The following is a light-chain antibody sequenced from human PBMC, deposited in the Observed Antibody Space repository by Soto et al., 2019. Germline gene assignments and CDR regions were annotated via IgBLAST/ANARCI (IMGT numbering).Light chain of an antibody. V-gene: IGLV2-23*01. CDR3: CSYAGNPYV. CDR1: SSHVGSYNS. Sequence: QSALTQPASVSGSPGQSIAISCTGTSSHVGSYNSVSWYQQHPGKAPKLMIYEGSKRPSGVSDRFSGSKSGNTASLTISGLQAEDEADYYCCSYAGNPYVFGTGTKLTVL. J-gene: IGLJ1*01. CDR2: EGS.